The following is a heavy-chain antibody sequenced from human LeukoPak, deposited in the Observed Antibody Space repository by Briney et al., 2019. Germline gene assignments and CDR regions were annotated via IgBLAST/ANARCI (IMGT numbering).Heavy chain of an antibody. CDR1: GFTVSSNY. Sequence: PGGSLRLSCAASGFTVSSNYMSWVRQAPGKGLEWVSYIRTGSTATYYAGSLKGRFTISRDDAGNSLYLQMNSLRAEDTAVYYCAREDASGSYLGYWGQGTLVTVSS. V-gene: IGHV3-48*04. D-gene: IGHD3-10*01. CDR3: AREDASGSYLGY. CDR2: IRTGSTAT. J-gene: IGHJ4*02.